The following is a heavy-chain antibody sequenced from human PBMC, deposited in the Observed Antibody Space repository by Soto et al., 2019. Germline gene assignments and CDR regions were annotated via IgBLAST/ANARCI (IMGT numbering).Heavy chain of an antibody. CDR3: ARGGITGTHGHFYYSYGMDV. CDR2: IYHSGST. D-gene: IGHD1-7*01. CDR1: GGSISSGGYS. V-gene: IGHV4-30-2*01. J-gene: IGHJ6*02. Sequence: SETRSLTCAVSGGSISSGGYSWSWIRQPPGKGLEWIGYIYHSGSTYYNPSLKSRVTISVDRSKNQFSLKLSSVTAADTAVYYCARGGITGTHGHFYYSYGMDVLGQGTTVTVSS.